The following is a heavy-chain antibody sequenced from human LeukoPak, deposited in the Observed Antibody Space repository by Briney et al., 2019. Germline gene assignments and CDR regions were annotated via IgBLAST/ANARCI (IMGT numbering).Heavy chain of an antibody. CDR1: GFTFSSYG. Sequence: PGGSLRLSCADSGFTFSSYGMHWVRQAPGKGLEWVAFIRYDGSNKYYADSVKGRFTISRDNSKNTLYLQMNSLRAEDTAVYYCAKGEGIAVAGVDYWGQGTLVTVSS. CDR3: AKGEGIAVAGVDY. J-gene: IGHJ4*02. D-gene: IGHD6-19*01. V-gene: IGHV3-30*02. CDR2: IRYDGSNK.